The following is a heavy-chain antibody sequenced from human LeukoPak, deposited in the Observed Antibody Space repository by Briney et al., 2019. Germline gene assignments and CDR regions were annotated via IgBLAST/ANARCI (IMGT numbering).Heavy chain of an antibody. CDR1: GHTFTGYY. V-gene: IGHV1-2*02. J-gene: IGHJ6*03. D-gene: IGHD2-21*02. CDR3: ARDRWGLNYCHYMDV. Sequence: GASVKVSCKASGHTFTGYYMHWVRQAPGQGLEWMGWINANSGDTNYAQKFQGRVTMTRDTSISTAYMELSRLRSDDTAVYYCARDRWGLNYCHYMDVWGKGTTVTVSS. CDR2: INANSGDT.